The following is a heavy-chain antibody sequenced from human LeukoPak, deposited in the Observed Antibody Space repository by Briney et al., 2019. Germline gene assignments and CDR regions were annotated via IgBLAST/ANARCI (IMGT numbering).Heavy chain of an antibody. D-gene: IGHD3-3*01. V-gene: IGHV4-59*08. J-gene: IGHJ4*02. Sequence: PSETLSLTCSVSGGFIKSYYWRWIRQPPGKGLEWIGNIYYSGSTYYNPSLKSRATISIDTSKNQCSPKLTSVALEKTGVNYWARGMRDHDFCSGNYFDHWGQGTLVTVSS. CDR1: GGFIKSYY. CDR3: ARGMRDHDFCSGNYFDH. CDR2: IYYSGST.